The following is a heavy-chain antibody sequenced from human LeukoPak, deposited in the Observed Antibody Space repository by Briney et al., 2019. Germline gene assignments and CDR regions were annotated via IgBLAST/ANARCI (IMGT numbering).Heavy chain of an antibody. CDR1: GASISSYY. CDR3: NKHGGGWSFDY. V-gene: IGHV4-59*08. CDR2: IYDSGST. Sequence: SETLSLTCTVSGASISSYYWSWIRQPPGKGLEWIAYIYDSGSTNYNPSLKSRVTTSVDTCKNQFSLMLSSVPATDTAVYFCNKHGGGWSFDYWGQGTLVTVSS. D-gene: IGHD6-19*01. J-gene: IGHJ4*02.